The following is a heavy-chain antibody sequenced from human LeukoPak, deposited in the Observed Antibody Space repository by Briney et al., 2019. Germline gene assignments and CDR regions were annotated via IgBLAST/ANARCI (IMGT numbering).Heavy chain of an antibody. Sequence: GGSLRLSCVASGFTFSTYWMTWVRQAPGKGLEWVANIKPDGSEKSYVDSVKGRFTISRDNAKNSPYLQMSSLRPDDTGVYYCATQPAAADVDYWGQGALVTVSS. CDR3: ATQPAAADVDY. V-gene: IGHV3-7*03. D-gene: IGHD2-2*01. CDR2: IKPDGSEK. J-gene: IGHJ4*02. CDR1: GFTFSTYW.